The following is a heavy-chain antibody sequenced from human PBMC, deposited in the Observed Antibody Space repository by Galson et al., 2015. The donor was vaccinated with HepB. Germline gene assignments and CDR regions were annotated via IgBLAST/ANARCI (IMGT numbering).Heavy chain of an antibody. J-gene: IGHJ4*02. CDR1: GYTFTDYY. Sequence: SVKVSCKASGYTFTDYYIHWVRQAPGQGLEWMGRINPNSGGTNYAQKFQGRVTMTRDTSISTAYMELSRLRSDDTAVYYCARDWLAVAGNLFDYWGQGTLVTVSS. CDR2: INPNSGGT. CDR3: ARDWLAVAGNLFDY. D-gene: IGHD6-19*01. V-gene: IGHV1-2*06.